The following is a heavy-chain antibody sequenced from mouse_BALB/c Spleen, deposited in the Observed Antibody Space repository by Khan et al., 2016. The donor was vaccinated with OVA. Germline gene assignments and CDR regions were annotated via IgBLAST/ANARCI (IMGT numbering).Heavy chain of an antibody. CDR3: ARQPYYHYNVMDY. CDR1: GFSLTNYG. J-gene: IGHJ4*01. D-gene: IGHD2-10*01. CDR2: IWSDGST. V-gene: IGHV2-6-1*01. Sequence: QVKLQQSGPGLVAPSQSLSITCTISGFSLTNYGVHWVRQPPGKGLEWLVVIWSDGSTTYNSALKSRLTISKDNSKSRVFLKMNSLQTDDTAMYFCARQPYYHYNVMDYWGQGTSVTVSS.